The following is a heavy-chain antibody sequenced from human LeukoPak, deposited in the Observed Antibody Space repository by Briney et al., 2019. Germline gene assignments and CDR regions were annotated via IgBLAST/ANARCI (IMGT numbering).Heavy chain of an antibody. CDR3: SRGLPEEGTGY. D-gene: IGHD1-1*01. CDR2: MNPNSGNS. CDR1: GGTFSSYA. Sequence: ASVKVSCKASGGTFSSYAINWVRQATGQGLEWMGWMNPNSGNSGYAQKFQGRVTMTRNTSISTAYMELSRLRSEDTAVYYCSRGLPEEGTGYWGQGTLVTVSS. J-gene: IGHJ4*02. V-gene: IGHV1-8*02.